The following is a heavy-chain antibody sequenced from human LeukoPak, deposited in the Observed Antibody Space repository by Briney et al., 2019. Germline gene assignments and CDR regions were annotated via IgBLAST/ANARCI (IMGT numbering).Heavy chain of an antibody. Sequence: SETLSLTCTVSGGSISSYYWSWIRQPPGKGLEWIGYIYYSGSTNYNPSLKSRVIISIDTSKNQFSLNLSSVTAADTAVYYCARGASGYSYSWGQGTLVTVSS. D-gene: IGHD5-18*01. CDR3: ARGASGYSYS. V-gene: IGHV4-59*01. CDR2: IYYSGST. CDR1: GGSISSYY. J-gene: IGHJ4*02.